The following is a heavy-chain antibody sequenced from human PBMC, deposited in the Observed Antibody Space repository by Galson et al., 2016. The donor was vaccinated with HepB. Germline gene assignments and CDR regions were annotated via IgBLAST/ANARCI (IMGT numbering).Heavy chain of an antibody. CDR3: ASMTTVTAGSDY. CDR1: GGSITSYS. Sequence: SETLSLTCSVSGGSITSYSWSWIRQPPGKGLEWIGYIYASGSTKYNSSLKSRVTISLATTKKHFSLTLTSVTAADTAVYYCASMTTVTAGSDYWGQGTLVIGSS. J-gene: IGHJ4*02. CDR2: IYASGST. V-gene: IGHV4-59*01. D-gene: IGHD4-17*01.